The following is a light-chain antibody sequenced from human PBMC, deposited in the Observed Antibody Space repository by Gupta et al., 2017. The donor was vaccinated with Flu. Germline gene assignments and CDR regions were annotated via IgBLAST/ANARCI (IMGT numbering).Light chain of an antibody. CDR2: QDN. Sequence: SPGQTAIITCSGNRCGDKYTSWYRQKPGQSPVLIIYQDNKRPSGISERVSGANSGSTATLTISGTQAMDDSYYYCQEWDNNAWVFGGRTRLTVL. CDR3: QEWDNNAWV. V-gene: IGLV3-1*01. J-gene: IGLJ3*02. CDR1: RCGDKY.